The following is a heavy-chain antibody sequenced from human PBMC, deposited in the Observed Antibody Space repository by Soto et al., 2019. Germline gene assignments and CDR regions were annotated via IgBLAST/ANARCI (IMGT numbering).Heavy chain of an antibody. CDR1: GYTLTVYV. Sequence: GASVKVCCKASGYTLTVYVISWGRQANGQGLEWMGWISAYNGNTNYAQKLQGRVTMTTDTSTSTAYMELRSLRSDDTAVYYCAREEYNWNFSGQGAFDIWGQGTMVTVSS. J-gene: IGHJ3*02. V-gene: IGHV1-18*01. CDR3: AREEYNWNFSGQGAFDI. CDR2: ISAYNGNT. D-gene: IGHD1-1*01.